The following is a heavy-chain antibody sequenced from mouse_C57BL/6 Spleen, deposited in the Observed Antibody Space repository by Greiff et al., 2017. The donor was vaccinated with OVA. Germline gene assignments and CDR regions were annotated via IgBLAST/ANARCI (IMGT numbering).Heavy chain of an antibody. Sequence: VKLQESGAELVRPGASVTLSCKASGYTFTDYEMHWVKQTPVHGLEWIGAIDPETGGTAYNQKFKGKAILTADKSSSTAYMELRSLTSEDSAVYYCTRLRRAGMDYWGQGTSVTVSS. CDR3: TRLRRAGMDY. D-gene: IGHD2-12*01. CDR1: GYTFTDYE. J-gene: IGHJ4*01. V-gene: IGHV1-15*01. CDR2: IDPETGGT.